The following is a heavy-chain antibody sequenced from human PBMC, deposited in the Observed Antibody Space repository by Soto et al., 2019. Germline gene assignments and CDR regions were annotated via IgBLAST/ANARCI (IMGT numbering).Heavy chain of an antibody. V-gene: IGHV5-10-1*01. CDR2: IDPSNSYT. J-gene: IGHJ4*02. CDR1: VYSFTSYW. CDR3: VRHSGKIVESVGPRTLDY. Sequence: PGEPLKISCKGSVYSFTSYWISWLRQMPGKGLEWMGRIDPSNSYTNYSPSFQGHVTISADKSISTAYLQWSSLKASDSAMYYCVRHSGKIVESVGPRTLDYWGKGTLVTVPQ. D-gene: IGHD3-22*01.